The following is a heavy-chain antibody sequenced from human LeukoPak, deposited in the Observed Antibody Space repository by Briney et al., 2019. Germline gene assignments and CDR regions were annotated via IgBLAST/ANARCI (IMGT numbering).Heavy chain of an antibody. Sequence: SETLSLTCAVYGGSFSGYYWSWIRQPPRKGLEWIGEINHSGSTNYNPSLKSRVTISVDTSKNQFSLKLSSVTAADTAVYYCARMTYSYGRDYWGQGTLVTVSS. CDR3: ARMTYSYGRDY. CDR1: GGSFSGYY. CDR2: INHSGST. D-gene: IGHD5-18*01. J-gene: IGHJ4*02. V-gene: IGHV4-34*01.